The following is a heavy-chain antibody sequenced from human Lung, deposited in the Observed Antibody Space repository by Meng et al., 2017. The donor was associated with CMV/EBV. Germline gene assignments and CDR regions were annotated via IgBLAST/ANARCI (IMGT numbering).Heavy chain of an antibody. D-gene: IGHD3-3*01. CDR1: GFTFSSYA. Sequence: GGSXRLXXAASGFTFSSYAMHWVRQAPGKGLEWVAVISYDGSNKYYADSVKGRFTISRDNSKNTLYLQMNSLRAEDTAVYYCARELRFLEWLLPTSYYYYGMDVWGQGXTVTVSS. J-gene: IGHJ6*02. V-gene: IGHV3-30-3*01. CDR2: ISYDGSNK. CDR3: ARELRFLEWLLPTSYYYYGMDV.